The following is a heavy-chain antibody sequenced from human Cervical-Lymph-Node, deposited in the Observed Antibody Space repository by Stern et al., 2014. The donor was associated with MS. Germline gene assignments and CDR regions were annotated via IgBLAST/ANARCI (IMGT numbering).Heavy chain of an antibody. V-gene: IGHV1-24*01. CDR3: ATPLTRYDSNGFDY. CDR1: GYTLTELS. CDR2: FDPEDGET. J-gene: IGHJ4*01. D-gene: IGHD3-22*01. Sequence: QVQLVESGAEVKKPGASVKVSCKVSGYTLTELSMHWVRQAPGKGLEWMGGFDPEDGETIYAQKFQGRVTMTAATSTDTAYMELSSLRSEDTTVYYCATPLTRYDSNGFDYWGQGTLVTVSS.